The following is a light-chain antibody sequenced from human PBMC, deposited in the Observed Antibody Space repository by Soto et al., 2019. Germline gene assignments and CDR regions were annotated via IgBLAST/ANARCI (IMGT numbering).Light chain of an antibody. Sequence: EIWLTQSPGTLSLSPGERATLSCRASQSVSNNYLAWYQQKPGRAPRLLIYGASSRATGIPDRFNGSGSGTDFTLTISRLEPEDFAVYYCQQYGTSPTFGGGTKVDIK. V-gene: IGKV3-20*01. J-gene: IGKJ4*01. CDR2: GAS. CDR1: QSVSNNY. CDR3: QQYGTSPT.